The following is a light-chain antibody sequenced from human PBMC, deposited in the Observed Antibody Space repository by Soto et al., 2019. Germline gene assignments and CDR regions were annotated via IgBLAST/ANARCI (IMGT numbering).Light chain of an antibody. CDR1: SSDVGGYNY. CDR3: GSFTSTHTGV. CDR2: EVS. Sequence: QSALTQPASVSGSPGQSITISCTGTSSDVGGYNYVSWYQQYPGKAPKLMIYEVSNRPSGVSNRFSGSKSGNTASLTISGLQAEDEADYYCGSFTSTHTGVFGGGTKLTVL. J-gene: IGLJ3*02. V-gene: IGLV2-14*01.